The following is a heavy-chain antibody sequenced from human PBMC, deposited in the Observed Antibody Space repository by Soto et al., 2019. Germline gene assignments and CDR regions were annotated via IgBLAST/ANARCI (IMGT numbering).Heavy chain of an antibody. J-gene: IGHJ4*02. CDR3: ARDSGGQQLMAYFDY. D-gene: IGHD6-13*01. CDR2: IYYSGST. Sequence: SETLSLTCTVSGGSISSYYWSWIRQPPGKGLEWIGYIYYSGSTNYNPSLKSRVTISVDTSKNQFSLKLSSVTAADTAVYYCARDSGGQQLMAYFDYWGQGTLVTVSS. V-gene: IGHV4-59*01. CDR1: GGSISSYY.